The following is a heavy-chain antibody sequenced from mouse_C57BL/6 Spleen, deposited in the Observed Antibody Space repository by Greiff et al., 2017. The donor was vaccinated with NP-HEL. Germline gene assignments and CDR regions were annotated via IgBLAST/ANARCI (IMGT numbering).Heavy chain of an antibody. CDR2: ISSGGSYP. CDR3: ARHFYGSSYGYFDV. J-gene: IGHJ1*03. Sequence: EVQLVESGGDLVKPGGSLKLSCAASGFTFSSYGMSWVRQTPDKRLEWVATISSGGSYPYYPDSVKGRFTISRDNAKNTLYLQMSSLKSEDTAMYYCARHFYGSSYGYFDVWGTGTTVTVSS. D-gene: IGHD1-1*01. V-gene: IGHV5-6*01. CDR1: GFTFSSYG.